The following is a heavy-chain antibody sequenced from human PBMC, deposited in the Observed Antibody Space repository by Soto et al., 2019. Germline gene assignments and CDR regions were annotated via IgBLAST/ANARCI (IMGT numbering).Heavy chain of an antibody. V-gene: IGHV3-30*18. D-gene: IGHD1-26*01. Sequence: PGGSLRLSCAASGFTFSSYGMHWVRQAPGKGLEWVAVISYDGSNKYYADSEKGRFTISRDNSKNTLYLQMNSLRAEDTAVYYCAKDQGQYSGSPFDYWGQGTLVTVSS. J-gene: IGHJ4*02. CDR2: ISYDGSNK. CDR1: GFTFSSYG. CDR3: AKDQGQYSGSPFDY.